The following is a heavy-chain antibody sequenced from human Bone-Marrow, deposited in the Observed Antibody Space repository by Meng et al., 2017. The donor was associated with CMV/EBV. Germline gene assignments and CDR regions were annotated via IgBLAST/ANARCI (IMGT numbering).Heavy chain of an antibody. Sequence: ASVKVSCKASGYTFTSYGISWVRQAPGQGLEWMGWISAYNGNTNYAQKLQGRVTMTTDTSTSTAYMELRSLRSDDTAVYYCAREMYYYGSGSYFYGMDVWGQGTTVTGSS. CDR3: AREMYYYGSGSYFYGMDV. D-gene: IGHD3-10*01. CDR1: GYTFTSYG. J-gene: IGHJ6*01. V-gene: IGHV1-18*01. CDR2: ISAYNGNT.